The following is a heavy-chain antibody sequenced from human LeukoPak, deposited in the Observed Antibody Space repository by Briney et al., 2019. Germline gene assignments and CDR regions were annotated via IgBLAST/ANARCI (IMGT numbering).Heavy chain of an antibody. Sequence: MSSETLSLTCTVSGGSISSGGYYWSWIRQHPGKGLEWIGYIDYSGSTNYNPSLKSRVTISVDTSKNQFSLKLSSVTAADTAVYYCAREGPAAIGYYFDYWGQGTLVTVSS. CDR3: AREGPAAIGYYFDY. V-gene: IGHV4-61*08. D-gene: IGHD2-2*01. CDR2: IDYSGST. J-gene: IGHJ4*02. CDR1: GGSISSGGYY.